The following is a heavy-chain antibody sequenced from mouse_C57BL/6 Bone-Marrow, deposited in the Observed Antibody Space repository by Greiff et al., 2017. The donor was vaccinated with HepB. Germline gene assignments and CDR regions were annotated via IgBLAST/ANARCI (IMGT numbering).Heavy chain of an antibody. CDR3: TTWSSYAMDY. V-gene: IGHV14-4*01. Sequence: VQLQQSGAELVRPGASVKLSCTASGFNIKDDYMHWVKQSPEQGLEWIGWIDPENGDTEYASKFQGKATITADTSSNTAYLQLSSLTSEDTAVYYCTTWSSYAMDYWGQGTSVTVSS. CDR2: IDPENGDT. D-gene: IGHD1-1*01. CDR1: GFNIKDDY. J-gene: IGHJ4*01.